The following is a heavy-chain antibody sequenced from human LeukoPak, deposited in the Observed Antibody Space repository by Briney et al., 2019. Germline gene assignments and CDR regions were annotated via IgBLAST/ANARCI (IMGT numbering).Heavy chain of an antibody. CDR2: ISGSGVYT. D-gene: IGHD6-13*01. CDR3: AKDRDGYGSTSFDY. CDR1: GFTFSSYA. V-gene: IGHV3-23*01. Sequence: PGGSLRLSCVASGFTFSSYAMAWVRQAPGKGLEYVSGISGSGVYTYYADSVKGRFTISRDNSKNTIYLQMNSLRAEDTAVYYCAKDRDGYGSTSFDYWGQGTLVTASS. J-gene: IGHJ4*02.